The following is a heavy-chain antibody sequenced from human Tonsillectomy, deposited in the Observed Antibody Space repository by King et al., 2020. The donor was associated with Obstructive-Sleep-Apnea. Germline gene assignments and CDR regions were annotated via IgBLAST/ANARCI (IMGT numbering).Heavy chain of an antibody. CDR1: GGAISSGGSY. J-gene: IGHJ4*02. CDR2: IYYNGRT. D-gene: IGHD6-13*01. CDR3: ARVPYSSSWGHYFDY. V-gene: IGHV4-31*03. Sequence: VQLQESGPGLVKPSQTLSLTCTVSGGAISSGGSYWSWMRQHPGKGLEWIGYIYYNGRTYYNPSLKRRVTTSVDTSKNQFALKLSSVTAADTAVYYCARVPYSSSWGHYFDYWGQGTLVTVSS.